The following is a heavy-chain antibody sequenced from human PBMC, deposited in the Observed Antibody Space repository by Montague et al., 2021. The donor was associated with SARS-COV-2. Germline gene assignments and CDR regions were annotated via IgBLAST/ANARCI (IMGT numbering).Heavy chain of an antibody. Sequence: SETLSLTCTVSGGSISSYYWNWIRQPPGKGLEWMGFIYYSGRTNYNPSPHSRVTLSVDTSKNQFSLKLSSVTAADTAVYYCARGGGSGYRYYFDYWGRGSLGTGSS. CDR1: GGSISSYY. D-gene: IGHD3-22*01. CDR2: IYYSGRT. V-gene: IGHV4-59*01. J-gene: IGHJ4*02. CDR3: ARGGGSGYRYYFDY.